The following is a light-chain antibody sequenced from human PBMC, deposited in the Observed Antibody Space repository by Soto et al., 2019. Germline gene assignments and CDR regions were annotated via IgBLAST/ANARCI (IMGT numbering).Light chain of an antibody. V-gene: IGLV2-18*02. CDR3: NSYTGSTTYV. CDR2: EVS. Sequence: QSVLSHPASVCGSPGQSDAISCTGTSSDVGSYNRVSWYQQPPGAAPKLMIYEVSNRPSGVPDRFSGSKSGNTASLTISGLQAEDEADYYCNSYTGSTTYVFGTGTKAPS. CDR1: SSDVGSYNR. J-gene: IGLJ1*01.